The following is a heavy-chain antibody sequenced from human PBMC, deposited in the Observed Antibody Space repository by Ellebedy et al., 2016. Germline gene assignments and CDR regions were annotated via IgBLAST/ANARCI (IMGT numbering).Heavy chain of an antibody. CDR3: AKRGGKAVAGTYWYIDL. J-gene: IGHJ2*01. D-gene: IGHD6-19*01. CDR1: GFTFSSFG. CDR2: IGYDGSNI. Sequence: GESLKISCAASGFTFSSFGMHWVRQAPGKGLEWVAVIGYDGSNIYYADSVKGRFTISRDNSKNTLYLQMNSLRAEDTAVYYCAKRGGKAVAGTYWYIDLWGRGTLVTVSS. V-gene: IGHV3-30*18.